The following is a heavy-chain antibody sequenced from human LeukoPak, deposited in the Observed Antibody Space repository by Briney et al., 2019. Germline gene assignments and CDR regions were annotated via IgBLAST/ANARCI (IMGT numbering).Heavy chain of an antibody. Sequence: PGGSLRLSCAASGFTFSSYVMSWVRQAPGKGLEWVSAISGSGGSTYYADPVKGRFTISRDNSKNTLYLQMNSLRADDTAVYYCAKADSSGWYFDFWGQGTLVTVSS. CDR2: ISGSGGST. CDR3: AKADSSGWYFDF. J-gene: IGHJ4*02. D-gene: IGHD6-19*01. CDR1: GFTFSSYV. V-gene: IGHV3-23*01.